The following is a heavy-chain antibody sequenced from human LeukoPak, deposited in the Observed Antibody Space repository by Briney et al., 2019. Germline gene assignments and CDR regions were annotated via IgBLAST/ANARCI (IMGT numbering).Heavy chain of an antibody. J-gene: IGHJ5*02. CDR2: INPNSGGT. Sequence: GASVKVSCKASGYTFTGYYMHWVRQAPGQGLEWMGWINPNSGGTNYAQKFQGWVTMTRDTSISTAYMELSRLRSDDTAVYYCARGVEGYCSSTSCYAPGDWFDPWGQGTLVTVSS. CDR1: GYTFTGYY. V-gene: IGHV1-2*04. CDR3: ARGVEGYCSSTSCYAPGDWFDP. D-gene: IGHD2-2*01.